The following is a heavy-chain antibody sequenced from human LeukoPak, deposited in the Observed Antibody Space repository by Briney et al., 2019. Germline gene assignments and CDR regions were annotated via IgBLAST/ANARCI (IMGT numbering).Heavy chain of an antibody. CDR1: GFTFSSYG. CDR2: ISYDGSNK. V-gene: IGHV3-30*18. CDR3: AKGPLSYDILTGYYAGPGEYYFDY. J-gene: IGHJ4*02. D-gene: IGHD3-9*01. Sequence: PGGSLRLSCAASGFTFSSYGMHWVRQAPGKGLEWVAVISYDGSNKYYADSVKGRFTISRDNSKNTLYLQMNSLRAEDTAVYYCAKGPLSYDILTGYYAGPGEYYFDYWGQGTLVTVSS.